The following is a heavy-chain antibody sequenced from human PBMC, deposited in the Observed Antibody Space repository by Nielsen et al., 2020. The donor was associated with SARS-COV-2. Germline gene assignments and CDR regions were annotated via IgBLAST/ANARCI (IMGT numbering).Heavy chain of an antibody. D-gene: IGHD1-26*01. CDR3: ARVAWELPSDAFDI. Sequence: GESLKISCAASGFTFSSYAMHWVRQAPGKGLEWVAVISYDGSNKYYADSVKGRFTISRDNSKNTLYLQMNSLRAEDTAVYYCARVAWELPSDAFDIWGQGTMVTVSS. J-gene: IGHJ3*02. CDR1: GFTFSSYA. V-gene: IGHV3-30-3*01. CDR2: ISYDGSNK.